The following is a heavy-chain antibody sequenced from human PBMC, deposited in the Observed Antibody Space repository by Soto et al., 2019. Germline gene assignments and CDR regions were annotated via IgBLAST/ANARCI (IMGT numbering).Heavy chain of an antibody. CDR2: IYYSGST. D-gene: IGHD4-17*01. J-gene: IGHJ4*02. Sequence: QVQLQESGPGLVKPSETLSLTCTVSGGSISSYYWSWIRQSPGKGLEWIGYIYYSGSTNYNPSLKSRVTISVDTSKNQFSLKLSSVTAADTAVYYCARSYGDYINFDYWGQGALVTVSS. CDR3: ARSYGDYINFDY. V-gene: IGHV4-59*01. CDR1: GGSISSYY.